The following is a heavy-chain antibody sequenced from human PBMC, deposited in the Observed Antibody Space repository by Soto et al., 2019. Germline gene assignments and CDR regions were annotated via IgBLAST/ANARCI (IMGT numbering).Heavy chain of an antibody. CDR1: GGTFSSYA. CDR3: ASRGIAAAGTFWFDP. J-gene: IGHJ5*02. D-gene: IGHD6-13*01. CDR2: IIPIFGTA. V-gene: IGHV1-69*01. Sequence: QVQLVQSGAEVKKPGSSVKVSCKASGGTFSSYAISWVRQAPGQGLEWMGGIIPIFGTANYAQKFQGRVMITADESTSTAYMELSSLRSEATAVYYCASRGIAAAGTFWFDPWGQGTLVTVSS.